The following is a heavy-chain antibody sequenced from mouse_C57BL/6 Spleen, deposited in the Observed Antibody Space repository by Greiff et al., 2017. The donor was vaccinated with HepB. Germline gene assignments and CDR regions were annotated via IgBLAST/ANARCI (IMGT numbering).Heavy chain of an antibody. J-gene: IGHJ3*01. V-gene: IGHV1-81*01. CDR1: GYTFTSYG. CDR2: IYPRSGNT. Sequence: VQLKESGAELARPGASVKLSCKASGYTFTSYGISWVKQRTGQGLEWIGEIYPRSGNTYYNEKFKGKATLTADKSSSTAYMELRSLTSEDSAVYFCASKIVITTVAPFAYWGQGTLVTVSA. D-gene: IGHD1-1*01. CDR3: ASKIVITTVAPFAY.